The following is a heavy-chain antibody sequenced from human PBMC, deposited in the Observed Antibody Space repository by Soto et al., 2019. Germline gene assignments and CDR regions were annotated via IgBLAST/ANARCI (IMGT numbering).Heavy chain of an antibody. CDR1: GGSFSGYY. Sequence: SETLSLTCAVYGGSFSGYYWSWIRQPPGKGLEWIGEINHSGSTNYNPSLKSRVTISVDTSKNQFSLKLSSVTAADTAVYYCARHLDVGSVTNDYWGQGTLVTVSS. J-gene: IGHJ4*02. CDR2: INHSGST. D-gene: IGHD3-10*01. V-gene: IGHV4-34*01. CDR3: ARHLDVGSVTNDY.